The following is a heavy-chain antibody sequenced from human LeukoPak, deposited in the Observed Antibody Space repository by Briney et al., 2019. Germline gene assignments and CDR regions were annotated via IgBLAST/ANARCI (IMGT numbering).Heavy chain of an antibody. D-gene: IGHD2-2*02. CDR3: TTDLYDY. V-gene: IGHV3-15*01. CDR2: IKSKTDGGPT. Sequence: GGSLRLSCAASGFTFSNAWMSWVRQAPGKGLEWVGRIKSKTDGGPTDYAAPVKGRFTISRDDSKDTPYLQMSSLKTEDTAVYYCTTDLYDYWGQGTLVTVSS. J-gene: IGHJ4*02. CDR1: GFTFSNAW.